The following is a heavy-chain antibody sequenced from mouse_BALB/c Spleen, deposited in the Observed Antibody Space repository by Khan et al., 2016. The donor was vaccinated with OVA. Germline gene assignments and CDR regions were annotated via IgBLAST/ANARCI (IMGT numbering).Heavy chain of an antibody. CDR2: ITYNGVT. Sequence: VQLQESGPGLVKPSLSLSLTCTVTGYSITSGYARNWIRHLPGNKLECRGIITYNGVTTYTPSFKSRTTITLDTSYNTAFLQLNSVTTEDTATYYCARGNYYGYCFAYWGQGTTLTVSS. J-gene: IGHJ2*01. V-gene: IGHV3-2*02. CDR3: ARGNYYGYCFAY. CDR1: GYSITSGYA. D-gene: IGHD1-1*01.